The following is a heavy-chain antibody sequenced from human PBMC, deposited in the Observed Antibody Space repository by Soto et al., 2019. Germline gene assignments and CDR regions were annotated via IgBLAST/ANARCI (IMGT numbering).Heavy chain of an antibody. CDR2: LSGSGGST. J-gene: IGHJ6*03. Sequence: GGSLRLSCAASGFTFSSYAMSWVRQAPGKGLEWVSVLSGSGGSTYYADSVKGRFTISRDNSKNTLSLQMNSLRAEDTAVYYCAKSSPRVYYYYYMDVWGKGTTVTVSS. CDR3: AKSSPRVYYYYYMDV. V-gene: IGHV3-23*01. CDR1: GFTFSSYA.